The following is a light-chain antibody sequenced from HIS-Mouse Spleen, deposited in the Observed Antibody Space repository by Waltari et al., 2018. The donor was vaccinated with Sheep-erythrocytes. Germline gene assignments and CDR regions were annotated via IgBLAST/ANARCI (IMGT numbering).Light chain of an antibody. V-gene: IGKV1-12*01. J-gene: IGKJ5*01. CDR1: QGIGSW. CDR3: QQANSFPIT. Sequence: DIQMTQSPSSVSASVGDRVTITCRASQGIGSWLAWYQKKPGKAPKPLIHASSSFQSGVPSRFSGSGSGTDFTLTISSLQPEDFATYYCQQANSFPITFGQGTRLEIK. CDR2: ASS.